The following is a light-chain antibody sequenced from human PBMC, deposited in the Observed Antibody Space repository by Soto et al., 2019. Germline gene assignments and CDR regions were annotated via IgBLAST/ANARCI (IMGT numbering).Light chain of an antibody. CDR3: QQYNEWPET. Sequence: EIVLTQSPATLSLSPGGRATLSCRASHSVRSSLAWYQQKPGQAPRLLIHGASTRATGIPGRFSGSGSGTEFTLIISSLQSEDFAVYYCQQYNEWPETFGHGTKVDIK. CDR2: GAS. CDR1: HSVRSS. J-gene: IGKJ1*01. V-gene: IGKV3-15*01.